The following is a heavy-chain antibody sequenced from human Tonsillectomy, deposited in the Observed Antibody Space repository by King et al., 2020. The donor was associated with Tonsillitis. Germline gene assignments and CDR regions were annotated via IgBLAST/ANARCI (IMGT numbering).Heavy chain of an antibody. CDR1: GFTFSSYA. Sequence: VQLVESGGDLVQPGGSLRLSCAASGFTFSSYAMSWVRQAPGEGLEWVSTISGSGGSTFYADSVKGRFTISRDNSKITLYLQMNSLRAEDTAVYYCAKGAAGIAVAGSGAFDYWGQGTLVTVSS. J-gene: IGHJ4*02. V-gene: IGHV3-23*04. CDR3: AKGAAGIAVAGSGAFDY. D-gene: IGHD6-19*01. CDR2: ISGSGGST.